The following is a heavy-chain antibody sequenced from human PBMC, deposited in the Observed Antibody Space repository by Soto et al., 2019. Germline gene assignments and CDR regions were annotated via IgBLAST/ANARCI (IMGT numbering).Heavy chain of an antibody. D-gene: IGHD3-10*01. Sequence: QVQLQESGPGLVKPSQTLSLTCTVSGGSISSGGYYWSWIRQHPGKGLEWIGYIYYSGSTYYNPYPTIRVTIAVDTSRSQFSLKLSSVTAADTAVYYCASIVSSAHGEFSDWGQGTLVTVSS. V-gene: IGHV4-31*03. CDR3: ASIVSSAHGEFSD. CDR2: IYYSGST. J-gene: IGHJ4*02. CDR1: GGSISSGGYY.